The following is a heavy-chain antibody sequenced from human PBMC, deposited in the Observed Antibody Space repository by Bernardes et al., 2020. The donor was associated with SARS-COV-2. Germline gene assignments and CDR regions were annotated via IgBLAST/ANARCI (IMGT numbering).Heavy chain of an antibody. CDR2: IYSSGNT. CDR3: ARIRVGAANDAFDI. Sequence: SETLSLTCTVSGGSISGYYWSWIRQPAGKGLEYIGHIYSSGNTNYNPSLKSRVTMSVDTSKKQFSLKLSSVTAADTAVYYCARIRVGAANDAFDIWGQGTTVTVSS. D-gene: IGHD1-26*01. J-gene: IGHJ3*02. V-gene: IGHV4-4*07. CDR1: GGSISGYY.